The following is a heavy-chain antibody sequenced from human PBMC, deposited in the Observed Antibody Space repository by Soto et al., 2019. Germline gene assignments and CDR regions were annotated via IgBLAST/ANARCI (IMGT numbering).Heavy chain of an antibody. D-gene: IGHD1-1*01. CDR2: IGPDGSNM. J-gene: IGHJ4*02. CDR3: VRGNNWSYDY. CDR1: GFIFSSQW. V-gene: IGHV3-74*01. Sequence: XGALSLSFAASGFIFSSQWMHWVRQAPGKGLVWVSHIGPDGSNMRDADSVQGRFTISRDNARNTLYLQMNSMRDEDTAVYYCVRGNNWSYDYWGQGIMVTV.